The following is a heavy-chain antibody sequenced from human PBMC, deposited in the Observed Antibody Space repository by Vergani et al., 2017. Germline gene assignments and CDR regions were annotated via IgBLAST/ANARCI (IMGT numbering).Heavy chain of an antibody. D-gene: IGHD3-16*02. CDR2: IFSNDEK. Sequence: QITLKESGPVLVKPTETLTLTCTVSGFSLSNARMGVSWIRQPPGKALEWLAHIFSNDEKSYSTSLKSRPTISKDTSKSQVVLTMTNMDPVDTATDYCARRTYDYVWGSYRYTSDYWGQGTLVTVSS. CDR3: ARRTYDYVWGSYRYTSDY. V-gene: IGHV2-26*01. CDR1: GFSLSNARMG. J-gene: IGHJ4*02.